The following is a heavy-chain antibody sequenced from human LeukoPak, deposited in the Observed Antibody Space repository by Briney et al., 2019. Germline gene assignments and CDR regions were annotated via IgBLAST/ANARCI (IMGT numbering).Heavy chain of an antibody. CDR2: IRSKAYGGTT. D-gene: IGHD1-26*01. Sequence: GRSLRLSCTASGFTFGDYAMSWVRQAPGKGLEGVGFIRSKAYGGTTEYAASVKGRFTISRDDSKSIAYLQMNSLKTEDTAVYYCTREHSGSYYSFDYWGQGTLVTVSS. J-gene: IGHJ4*02. CDR1: GFTFGDYA. V-gene: IGHV3-49*04. CDR3: TREHSGSYYSFDY.